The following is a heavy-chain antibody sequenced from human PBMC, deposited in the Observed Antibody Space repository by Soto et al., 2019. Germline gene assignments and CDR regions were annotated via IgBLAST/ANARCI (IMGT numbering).Heavy chain of an antibody. D-gene: IGHD2-2*01. V-gene: IGHV1-18*01. J-gene: IGHJ5*02. CDR3: ARDPGYWRSETCRREWFDP. CDR2: VSGDNGNT. CDR1: GYTFSSHG. Sequence: QVQLVQSGAEVKKPGTSVKVSCTASGYTFSSHGISWVRQAPGQGLQWIGWVSGDNGNTNYAQSLQGRVTMTTDTSTNTGYMELRSLRSDDTAVYYCARDPGYWRSETCRREWFDPWGQGTLVIVSS.